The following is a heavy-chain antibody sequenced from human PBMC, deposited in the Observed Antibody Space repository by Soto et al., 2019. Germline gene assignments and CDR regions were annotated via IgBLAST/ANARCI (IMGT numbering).Heavy chain of an antibody. V-gene: IGHV3-30-3*01. CDR3: ARDLGSWKTMYYFDY. Sequence: PGGSLRLSCAASGFTFSSYAMHWVRQAPGKGLEWVAVISYDGSNKYYADSVKGRFTISRDSSKNTLYLQMNSLRAEDTAVYYCARDLGSWKTMYYFDYWGQGTLVTVSS. CDR1: GFTFSSYA. D-gene: IGHD2-15*01. CDR2: ISYDGSNK. J-gene: IGHJ4*02.